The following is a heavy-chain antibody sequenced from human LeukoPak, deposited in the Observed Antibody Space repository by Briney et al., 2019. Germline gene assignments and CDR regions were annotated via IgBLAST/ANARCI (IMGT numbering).Heavy chain of an antibody. Sequence: GGSLRLSCAASGITFSNTWMSWVRQAPGKGLEWVSVIYSGGSTYYADSVKGRFTISRDNSKNTLYLQMNSLRAEDTAVYYCAREQVAGFDYWGQGTLVTVSS. CDR1: GITFSNTW. CDR2: IYSGGST. D-gene: IGHD6-19*01. CDR3: AREQVAGFDY. V-gene: IGHV3-66*01. J-gene: IGHJ4*02.